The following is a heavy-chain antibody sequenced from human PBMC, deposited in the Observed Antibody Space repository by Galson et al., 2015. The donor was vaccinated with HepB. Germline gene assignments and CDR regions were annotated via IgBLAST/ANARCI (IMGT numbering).Heavy chain of an antibody. J-gene: IGHJ4*02. CDR3: AKAKNYGRMFDFDY. D-gene: IGHD3-16*01. V-gene: IGHV3-23*01. Sequence: SLRLSCAASGFTFSNFVMSWVRQAPGKSLQWISSISGTGDSRYYADSVKGRFTISRDNANSTLYLQMNSLSAEDSAIYYCAKAKNYGRMFDFDYWGQGTLVSVSS. CDR1: GFTFSNFV. CDR2: ISGTGDSR.